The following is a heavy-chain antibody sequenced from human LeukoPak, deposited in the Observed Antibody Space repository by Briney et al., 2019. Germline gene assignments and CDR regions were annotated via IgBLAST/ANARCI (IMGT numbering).Heavy chain of an antibody. J-gene: IGHJ4*02. CDR2: INHSGST. CDR1: GGSFSAYY. CDR3: ARASNYYGSGSYGY. V-gene: IGHV4-34*01. D-gene: IGHD3-10*01. Sequence: SETLSLTCAVSGGSFSAYYWSWIRQPPGKGLEWIGEINHSGSTNYNPSLKTRVTISVDTSKNQFSLKLTSVAAADTAVYFCARASNYYGSGSYGYWGQGTLATVSS.